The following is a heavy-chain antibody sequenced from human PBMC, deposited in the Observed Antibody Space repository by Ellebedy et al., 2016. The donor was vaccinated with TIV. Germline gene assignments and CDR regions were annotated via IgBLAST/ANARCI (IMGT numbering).Heavy chain of an antibody. J-gene: IGHJ4*02. CDR3: ARGPLGGTPRAFDS. V-gene: IGHV3-30*15. D-gene: IGHD1-26*01. CDR2: ISDDSKTK. CDR1: GFTFRTYA. Sequence: GESLKISCEASGFTFRTYAMHWVRQAPGKGLEWVAVISDDSKTKYYADSAKGRFTISRDNSKNTVFLQMSSLGAADTAVYYCARGPLGGTPRAFDSWGQGTLVTVSS.